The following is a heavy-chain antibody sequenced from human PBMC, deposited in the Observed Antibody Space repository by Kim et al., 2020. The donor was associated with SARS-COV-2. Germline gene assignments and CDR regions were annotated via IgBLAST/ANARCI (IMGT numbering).Heavy chain of an antibody. Sequence: SETLSLTCSVSGGSISSHYWSWIRQPPGKGLEWIGYIFYSGSTNYNPSLKSRVTISIDTSKNQFSLRVSSVTAADTAVYYCARVMYYYLSGSCLYAMDVWGQGTTVTVSS. V-gene: IGHV4-59*11. CDR2: IFYSGST. J-gene: IGHJ6*02. CDR3: ARVMYYYLSGSCLYAMDV. CDR1: GGSISSHY. D-gene: IGHD3-10*01.